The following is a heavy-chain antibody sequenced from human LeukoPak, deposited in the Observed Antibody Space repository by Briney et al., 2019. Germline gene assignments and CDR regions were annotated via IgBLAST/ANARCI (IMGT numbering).Heavy chain of an antibody. Sequence: KPSETLSLTCTVSGGSVSSGRYHWSWIRQPPGKGLEWIGYIYSNEATEYKPSPKSRVTISADTSKNQFSLRLTSVTAADTAIYYCARRNDFHIWGQGTMVTVSS. J-gene: IGHJ3*02. CDR1: GGSVSSGRYH. CDR2: IYSNEAT. V-gene: IGHV4-61*01. CDR3: ARRNDFHI.